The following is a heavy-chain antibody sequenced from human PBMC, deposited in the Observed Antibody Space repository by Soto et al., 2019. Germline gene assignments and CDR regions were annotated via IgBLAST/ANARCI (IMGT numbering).Heavy chain of an antibody. CDR1: GDSVSSDITS. J-gene: IGHJ3*01. CDR2: TYYRSKWFH. CDR3: ARGNALDV. V-gene: IGHV6-1*01. D-gene: IGHD3-10*01. Sequence: QPLSLTSAISGDSVSSDITSCNLIRQSPSRGLEWLGRTYYRSKWFHDYAASVKSRITINPDTSKNQFSLELNSMTPEDTAVYYCARGNALDVWGQGTVVTVSS.